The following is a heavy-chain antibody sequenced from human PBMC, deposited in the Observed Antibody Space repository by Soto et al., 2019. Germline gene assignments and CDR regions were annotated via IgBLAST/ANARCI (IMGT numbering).Heavy chain of an antibody. Sequence: PGGSLRLSGAASGFTFSDYYMSWIGRAPGKGLEWVSYISSSSSYTNYADSVKGRFTISRDNAQNSLYLQMNSLRAEDTAVYYCAKSIAARRRWFDPWGQGTLVTVSS. V-gene: IGHV3-11*06. CDR3: AKSIAARRRWFDP. CDR1: GFTFSDYY. D-gene: IGHD6-6*01. J-gene: IGHJ5*02. CDR2: ISSSSSYT.